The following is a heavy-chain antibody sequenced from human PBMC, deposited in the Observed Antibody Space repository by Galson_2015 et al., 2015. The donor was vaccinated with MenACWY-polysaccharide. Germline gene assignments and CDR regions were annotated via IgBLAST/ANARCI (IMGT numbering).Heavy chain of an antibody. D-gene: IGHD3-22*01. CDR2: MNPNSGNT. V-gene: IGHV1-8*01. CDR1: GYTFSSYD. CDR3: ARGGKYYYDSSGYLNWFDS. Sequence: SVKVSCKASGYTFSSYDINWVRQTTGQGLEWMGWMNPNSGNTGYAQKFQGRATMTRNTSISIAYMELSSLRSEDTAVYYCARGGKYYYDSSGYLNWFDSWGQGTLVTVSS. J-gene: IGHJ5*01.